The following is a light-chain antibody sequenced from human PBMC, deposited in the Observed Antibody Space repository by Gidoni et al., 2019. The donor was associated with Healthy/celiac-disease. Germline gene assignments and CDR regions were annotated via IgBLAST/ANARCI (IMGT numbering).Light chain of an antibody. J-gene: IGLJ2*01. CDR2: EVI. CDR3: SSYAGSKVV. V-gene: IGLV2-8*01. CDR1: SSDVGGYNY. Sequence: QSALTQPPSASGYPGQSVTISCTGTSSDVGGYNYVSWYQQHPGKAPKLMIYEVIQRPSGVPDRFFGSKSGNPASLTVSGLQAEDEADYYCSSYAGSKVVFGGGTKLTVL.